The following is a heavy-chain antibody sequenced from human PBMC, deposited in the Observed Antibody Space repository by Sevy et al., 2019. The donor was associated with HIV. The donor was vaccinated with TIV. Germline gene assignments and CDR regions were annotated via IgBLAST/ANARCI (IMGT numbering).Heavy chain of an antibody. CDR2: IHYSGGT. CDR3: ASKRGYNHGPFDY. Sequence: SETLSLTCTVSGGSISSSDSYWSWIRQPPGKGLEWLGYIHYSGGTYYNPFLKSRFAMSVDTSEKQFSLSLTFLTAADTAVYYCASKRGYNHGPFDYWGQGTLVTVSS. V-gene: IGHV4-30-4*01. CDR1: GGSISSSDSY. J-gene: IGHJ4*02. D-gene: IGHD5-12*01.